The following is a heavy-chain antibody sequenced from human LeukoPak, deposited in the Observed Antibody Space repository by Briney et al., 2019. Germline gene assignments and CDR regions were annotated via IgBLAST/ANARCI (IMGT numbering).Heavy chain of an antibody. CDR2: ISSSGGNK. CDR1: GFTFSSYA. CDR3: VKDFGSCLIKSTFFQR. Sequence: GGSLRLSCAASGFTFSSYAMNWVRQAPGKGLEWVSLISSSGGNKNYADSVRGRFTISRDNSNNTVSLQMSSLRAEDTAIYYCVKDFGSCLIKSTFFQRGGQGTLVTVSS. V-gene: IGHV3-23*01. D-gene: IGHD2-15*01. J-gene: IGHJ1*01.